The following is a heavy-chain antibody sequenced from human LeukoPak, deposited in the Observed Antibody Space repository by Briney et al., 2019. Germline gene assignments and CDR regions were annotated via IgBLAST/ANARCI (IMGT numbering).Heavy chain of an antibody. J-gene: IGHJ4*02. Sequence: PGGSLRLSCAASGFTFSSHWMTWVRQAPGQGLEWVTNLNQDGSEKYYVDSVKGRFTISRDKARNSLYLQMNSLRAEDTALYYCTRTPTFGRGGYPFDYWGQGTLVTVSS. CDR3: TRTPTFGRGGYPFDY. CDR1: GFTFSSHW. D-gene: IGHD2-15*01. CDR2: LNQDGSEK. V-gene: IGHV3-7*01.